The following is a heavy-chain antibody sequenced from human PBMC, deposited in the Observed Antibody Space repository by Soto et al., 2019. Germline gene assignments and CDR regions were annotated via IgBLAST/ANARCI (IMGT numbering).Heavy chain of an antibody. V-gene: IGHV3-48*03. Sequence: GSLRLSCAVAKFCESGSEMPWVRQTPGKGLEWIAYISINGETIKYADSVKGRFTISRDNAKKSLYLKMNSLRAEDTAVYFCAGAIMYTGSYQDWGQGTLVTGSS. CDR1: KFCESGSE. D-gene: IGHD1-26*01. CDR2: ISINGETI. J-gene: IGHJ4*02. CDR3: AGAIMYTGSYQD.